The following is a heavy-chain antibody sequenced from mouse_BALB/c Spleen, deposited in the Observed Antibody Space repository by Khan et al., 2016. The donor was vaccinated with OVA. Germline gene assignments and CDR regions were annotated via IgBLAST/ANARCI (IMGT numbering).Heavy chain of an antibody. J-gene: IGHJ4*01. Sequence: VQLQESGPGLVAPSQSLSITCTISGFSLTNYGVHWVRQPPGKGLEWLVVIWSDGSTTYNSALKSRMTISKDNYKSQVFLKMNSLQTDDTAMYFCARQPYYHYNSMDYWGQGTPVTVSS. CDR1: GFSLTNYG. V-gene: IGHV2-6-1*01. CDR3: ARQPYYHYNSMDY. CDR2: IWSDGST. D-gene: IGHD2-10*01.